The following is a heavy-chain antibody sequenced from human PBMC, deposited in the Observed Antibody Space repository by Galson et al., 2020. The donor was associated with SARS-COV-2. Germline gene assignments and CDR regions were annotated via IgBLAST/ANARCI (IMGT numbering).Heavy chain of an antibody. J-gene: IGHJ3*02. D-gene: IGHD3-10*01. CDR1: GGSISSSSYY. CDR2: IYYSGST. V-gene: IGHV4-39*01. CDR3: ARLKGGNVLLWFGELLPHAFDI. Sequence: RPSETLSLTCTVSGGSISSSSYYWGWIRQPPGKGLEWIGSIYYSGSTYYNPSLKSRVTISVDTSKNQFSLELSSVTAADTAVYYCARLKGGNVLLWFGELLPHAFDIWGQGTMVTVSS.